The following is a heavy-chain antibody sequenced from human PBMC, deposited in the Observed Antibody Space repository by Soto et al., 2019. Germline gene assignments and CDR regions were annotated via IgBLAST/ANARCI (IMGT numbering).Heavy chain of an antibody. CDR1: GYTFTSYY. CDR2: INPSGGNT. Sequence: ASVKVSCKASGYTFTSYYMHWVRQAPGQGLEWMGIINPSGGNTSYAQKFQGRVTMTRDTSTSTVYMELSSLRSEDTAVYYCARGVAAAGASIEFDYWGQGTLVTVSS. J-gene: IGHJ4*02. V-gene: IGHV1-46*03. D-gene: IGHD6-13*01. CDR3: ARGVAAAGASIEFDY.